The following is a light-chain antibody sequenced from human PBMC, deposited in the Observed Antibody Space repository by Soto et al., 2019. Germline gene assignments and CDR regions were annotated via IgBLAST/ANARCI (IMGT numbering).Light chain of an antibody. J-gene: IGKJ1*01. CDR3: QQYDNSPWT. Sequence: EIVLTQSPGTLSLSPGERATLSCRASQSVSNNYLAWYQRKPGQAPRLLIYGASSRATGIPHRFSGSGSGADFTLTISRLEPEDVAGYYCQQYDNSPWTFGQGTKVVI. V-gene: IGKV3-20*01. CDR2: GAS. CDR1: QSVSNNY.